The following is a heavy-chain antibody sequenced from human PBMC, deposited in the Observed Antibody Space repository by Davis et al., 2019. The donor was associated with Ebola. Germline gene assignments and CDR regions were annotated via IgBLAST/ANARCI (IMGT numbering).Heavy chain of an antibody. V-gene: IGHV3-33*08. D-gene: IGHD3-10*01. Sequence: GESLKISCAASGFTFDDYAMHWVRQAPGKGLEWVAVIWYDGSNKYYADSVKGRFTISRDNAKNSLYLQMNSLRAEDTAVYYCARWFRGSRVYYGMDVWGQGTTVTVSS. J-gene: IGHJ6*02. CDR1: GFTFDDYA. CDR2: IWYDGSNK. CDR3: ARWFRGSRVYYGMDV.